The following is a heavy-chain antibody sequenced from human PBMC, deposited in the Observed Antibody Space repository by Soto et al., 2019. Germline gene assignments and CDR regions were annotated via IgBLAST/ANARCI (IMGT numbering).Heavy chain of an antibody. CDR2: IHPNSGAT. D-gene: IGHD1-26*01. J-gene: IGHJ5*02. CDR1: GYTFTGNY. V-gene: IGHV1-2*04. Sequence: QVNLVQSGAEVKKPGASVKVSCKASGYTFTGNYLHWVRQAPGQGLEWMGCIHPNSGATKYAQKFQGWVTMTRDTSISTTYMELSSLRSNDTAVYYCVREGVGPTYGWFDPWGQGTLVTVSS. CDR3: VREGVGPTYGWFDP.